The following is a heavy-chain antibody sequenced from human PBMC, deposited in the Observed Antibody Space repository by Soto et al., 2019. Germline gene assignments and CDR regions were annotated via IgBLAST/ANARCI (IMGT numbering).Heavy chain of an antibody. Sequence: GGSLRLSCAASGFTFSSYSMNWVRQAPGKGLEWISYISHIDNTMYYADSVNGRFTISRDNAGSSVYLQMNSLRADDTAVYYCARLLIRDNGDYFDFWGLGTLVTVSS. D-gene: IGHD4-17*01. CDR1: GFTFSSYS. CDR2: ISHIDNTM. V-gene: IGHV3-48*04. CDR3: ARLLIRDNGDYFDF. J-gene: IGHJ4*02.